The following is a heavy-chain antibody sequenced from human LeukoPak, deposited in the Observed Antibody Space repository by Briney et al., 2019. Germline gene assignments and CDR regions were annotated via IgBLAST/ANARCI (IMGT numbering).Heavy chain of an antibody. Sequence: SETLSLTCAVYGGSFSGYYWSWIRQPPGKGLEWIGEISHSGSTNYNPSVKSRVTISVDTSKNQFSMKLSSVTAADTVVYYCGRHRYYYIFDYWGQGTLVTVSS. V-gene: IGHV4-34*01. J-gene: IGHJ4*02. CDR1: GGSFSGYY. CDR3: GRHRYYYIFDY. CDR2: ISHSGST. D-gene: IGHD3-22*01.